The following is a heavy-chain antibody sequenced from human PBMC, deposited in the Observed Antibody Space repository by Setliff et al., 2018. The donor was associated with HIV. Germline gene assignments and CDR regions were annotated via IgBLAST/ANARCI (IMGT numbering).Heavy chain of an antibody. Sequence: HPGGSLRLCCAASGFTSGFTFSYYWMAWVRQAPGKGLEWVANINQDGSEKYYLDSVKGRFTISRDNAKNSLSLQVNSLRVEDSAVYYCASPTYYNFLNWGQGTLVTVSS. J-gene: IGHJ4*02. D-gene: IGHD3-9*01. CDR3: ASPTYYNFLN. CDR1: GFTFSYYW. V-gene: IGHV3-7*01. CDR2: INQDGSEK.